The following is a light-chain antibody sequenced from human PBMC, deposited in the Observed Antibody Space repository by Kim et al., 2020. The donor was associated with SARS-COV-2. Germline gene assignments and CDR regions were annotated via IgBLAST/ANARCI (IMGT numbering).Light chain of an antibody. J-gene: IGKJ3*01. CDR1: QGISSF. CDR3: QNYRSAPFT. V-gene: IGKV1-27*01. CDR2: SAS. Sequence: DTQMTQSPSSLSASVGDRVTITCRASQGISSFLAWYQKRPGKPPKLLIYSASTLQSGVPSRFSGSGSGTVFTLTITSLQPDDFATYYCQNYRSAPFTFGPGTKVDIK.